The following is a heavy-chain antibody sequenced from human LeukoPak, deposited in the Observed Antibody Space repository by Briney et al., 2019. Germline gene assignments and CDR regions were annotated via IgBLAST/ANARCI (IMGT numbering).Heavy chain of an antibody. CDR3: ARVWDSSGYYYGWFPYYYYYGMDV. CDR2: INHSGST. Sequence: SETLSLTCAVYGGSFSGYYWSWIRQPPGKGLEWIGEINHSGSTNYNPSLKSRVTISVDTSKNQFSLKLSSVTAADTAVYYCARVWDSSGYYYGWFPYYYYYGMDVWGQGTTVTVSS. V-gene: IGHV4-34*01. CDR1: GGSFSGYY. D-gene: IGHD3-22*01. J-gene: IGHJ6*02.